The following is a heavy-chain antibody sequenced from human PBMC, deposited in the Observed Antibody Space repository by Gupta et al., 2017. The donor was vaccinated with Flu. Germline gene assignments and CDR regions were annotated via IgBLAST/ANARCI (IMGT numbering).Heavy chain of an antibody. CDR3: ARGMDGGWFDP. J-gene: IGHJ5*02. CDR1: GFTFSGST. CDR2: IRSKANSYAT. V-gene: IGHV3-73*01. D-gene: IGHD3/OR15-3a*01. Sequence: EVQLVESGGGLVPPGGSLTLSCAASGFTFSGSTTHWVRQASGKGLEWVTRIRSKANSYATVYAASVKGRFTISRDDSKNTAYLQMNSLQTDDTAVYYCARGMDGGWFDPRGQGTLVTVSS.